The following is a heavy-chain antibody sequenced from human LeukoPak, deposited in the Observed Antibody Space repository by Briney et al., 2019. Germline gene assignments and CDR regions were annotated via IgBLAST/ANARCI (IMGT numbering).Heavy chain of an antibody. V-gene: IGHV6-1*01. Sequence: PSQTLSLTCAISWDSVSSNGASWNWIRQSPSRGLEWLGRTYYRSQQWHSDYAPSVKGRITLNPDTSKNQFSLQLNSMTPEDTPVYYCGRETDFGVVTNWGQGTLVTVSS. CDR3: GRETDFGVVTN. D-gene: IGHD3-3*01. J-gene: IGHJ4*02. CDR2: TYYRSQQWHS. CDR1: WDSVSSNGAS.